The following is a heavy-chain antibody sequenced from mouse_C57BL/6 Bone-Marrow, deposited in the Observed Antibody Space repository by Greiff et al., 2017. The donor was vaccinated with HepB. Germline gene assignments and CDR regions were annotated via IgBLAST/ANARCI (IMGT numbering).Heavy chain of an antibody. CDR2: INSDGGST. V-gene: IGHV5-2*01. CDR3: ARLDGYYVRGAMDY. CDR1: EYEFPSHD. D-gene: IGHD2-3*01. J-gene: IGHJ4*01. Sequence: VQLQQSGGGLVQPGESLKLSCESNEYEFPSHDMSWVRKTPEKRLELVAAINSDGGSTYYPDTMERRFIISRDNTKKTLYLQMSSLRSEDTALYYCARLDGYYVRGAMDYWGQGTSVTVSS.